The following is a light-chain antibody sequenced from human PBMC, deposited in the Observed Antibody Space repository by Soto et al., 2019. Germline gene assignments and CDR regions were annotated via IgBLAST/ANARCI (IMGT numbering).Light chain of an antibody. Sequence: QSVLTQPASVSGSPGQSITISCTGTSNDVGGYNYVSWYQQHPGKAPKLMIYGVTNRPSGVSNRFSGSKSGNTASLTISGLQAEDEADYYCSSYTSSTTLSVVFGGGTKLTVL. CDR3: SSYTSSTTLSVV. CDR2: GVT. J-gene: IGLJ2*01. V-gene: IGLV2-14*01. CDR1: SNDVGGYNY.